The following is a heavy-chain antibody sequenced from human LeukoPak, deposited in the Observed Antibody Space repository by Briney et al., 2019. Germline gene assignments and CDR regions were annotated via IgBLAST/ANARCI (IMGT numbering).Heavy chain of an antibody. Sequence: GGSLRLSCATSGFTVSSNYMSWVRQAPGKGLEWVSVIYSGGSTYYADSVKGRFTISRDNSRNTLYLQMNSVRAEDTALYYCAKDQGAYAFDIWGQGTLVTVSS. V-gene: IGHV3-53*01. CDR2: IYSGGST. CDR3: AKDQGAYAFDI. J-gene: IGHJ3*02. CDR1: GFTVSSNY. D-gene: IGHD3-16*01.